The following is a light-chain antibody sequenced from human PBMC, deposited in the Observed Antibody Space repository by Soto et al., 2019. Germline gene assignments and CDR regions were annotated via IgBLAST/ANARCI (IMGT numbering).Light chain of an antibody. V-gene: IGKV3-20*01. Sequence: EIVLTQSPGTLSLSPGERATLSCRASQSVTINYLAWYQQKPGQAPRLLIYGASTRAAGVPDRFSGSGSGTDFTLTITRLEPEDFAVYYCQQYGRSPLMYTFGQGTKLGVK. CDR1: QSVTINY. CDR3: QQYGRSPLMYT. J-gene: IGKJ2*01. CDR2: GAS.